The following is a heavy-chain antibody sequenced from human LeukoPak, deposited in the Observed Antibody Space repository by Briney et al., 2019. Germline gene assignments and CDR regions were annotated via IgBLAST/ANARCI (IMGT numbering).Heavy chain of an antibody. J-gene: IGHJ4*02. CDR1: GYTFTGYY. CDR3: ATTKQQLVRGYFDY. V-gene: IGHV1-2*02. CDR2: VNPNSGGT. Sequence: ASVKVSCKASGYTFTGYYMHWVRQAPGQGLEWMGWVNPNSGGTNYAQKFQGRATMTRDTSISTAYMELSRLRSDDTAVYYCATTKQQLVRGYFDYWGQGTLVTVSS. D-gene: IGHD6-13*01.